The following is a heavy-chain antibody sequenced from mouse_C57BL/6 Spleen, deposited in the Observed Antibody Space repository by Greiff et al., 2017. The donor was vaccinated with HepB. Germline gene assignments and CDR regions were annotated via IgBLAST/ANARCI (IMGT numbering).Heavy chain of an antibody. J-gene: IGHJ2*01. Sequence: VQLQQSGAELVRPGASVTLSCKASGYTFTDYEMHWVKQTPVHGLEWIGAIDPETGGTAYNQKFKGKAILTADKSSSTAYMELLSLTSEDSAVYYCTRGAYYSNDRGDYWGQGTTLTVSS. CDR3: TRGAYYSNDRGDY. CDR1: GYTFTDYE. V-gene: IGHV1-15*01. D-gene: IGHD2-5*01. CDR2: IDPETGGT.